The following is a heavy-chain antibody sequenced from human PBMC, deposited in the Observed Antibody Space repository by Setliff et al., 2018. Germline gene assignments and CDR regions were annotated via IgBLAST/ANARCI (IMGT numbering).Heavy chain of an antibody. CDR2: ISGSGAI. CDR3: ARDPHFDS. J-gene: IGHJ4*02. Sequence: GGSLRLSCAASGFTFSNYAMSWVRQAPGKGLEWVSAISGSGAISYADSVKGRFTISRDNAENTLYLQMNSLRAEDTAVYYCARDPHFDSWGQGTLVTVSS. CDR1: GFTFSNYA. V-gene: IGHV3-23*01.